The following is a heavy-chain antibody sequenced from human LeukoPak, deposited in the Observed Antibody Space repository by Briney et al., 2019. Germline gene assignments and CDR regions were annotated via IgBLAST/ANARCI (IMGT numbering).Heavy chain of an antibody. Sequence: GGSLRLSCAASGFSFGSFPMSWVRQAPGKGLEWVSVISSSGGRTYYADSVKGRFTISRDNSKNTLSLQMNSLRVKDTAVYYCAKARTYSNSHWFDPWGQGTLVTVSS. CDR3: AKARTYSNSHWFDP. V-gene: IGHV3-23*01. CDR2: ISSSGGRT. CDR1: GFSFGSFP. J-gene: IGHJ5*02. D-gene: IGHD4-11*01.